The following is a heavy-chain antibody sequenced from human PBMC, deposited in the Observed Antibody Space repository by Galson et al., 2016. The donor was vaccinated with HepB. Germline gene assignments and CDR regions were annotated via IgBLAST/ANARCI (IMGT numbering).Heavy chain of an antibody. V-gene: IGHV1-2*04. CDR1: GYTFTGYY. D-gene: IGHD6-6*01. Sequence: SVKVSCKASGYTFTGYYMHWVRQAPGQGLEWMGWINPNTGDTNYAQKFQGWVTMTRDTSISTAYMELSRLRSDDTAVYYCAREGGYSSSSGYFYYGMDVWGQGTTVTVAS. CDR2: INPNTGDT. CDR3: AREGGYSSSSGYFYYGMDV. J-gene: IGHJ6*02.